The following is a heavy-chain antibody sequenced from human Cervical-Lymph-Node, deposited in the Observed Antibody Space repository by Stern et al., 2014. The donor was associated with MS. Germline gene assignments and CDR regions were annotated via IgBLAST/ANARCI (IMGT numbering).Heavy chain of an antibody. D-gene: IGHD3-3*01. CDR1: GFTFSDYY. V-gene: IGHV3-11*01. Sequence: QVQLEEPGGGLVKPGESLRLSCADSGFTFSDYYMSRLRQAPGNGLERVSYIDDRGTIIYYADSVKGRFTISRYNSNDSLYLQLNSLSAEDTAVYYCARTHYDFRSGYYGWFDPWGQGTLVTVSS. CDR2: IDDRGTII. J-gene: IGHJ5*02. CDR3: ARTHYDFRSGYYGWFDP.